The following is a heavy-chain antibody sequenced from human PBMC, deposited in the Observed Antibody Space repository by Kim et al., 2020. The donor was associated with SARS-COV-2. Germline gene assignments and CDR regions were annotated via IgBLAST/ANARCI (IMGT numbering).Heavy chain of an antibody. V-gene: IGHV4-39*01. Sequence: SETLSLTCTVSGGSISSSSYYWGWIRQPPGKGLEWIGSIYYSGSTYYNPSLKSRVTISVNTSKNQFSLKLISVTAADTAVYYCARKRRDGNYYFDYWGQG. CDR2: IYYSGST. J-gene: IGHJ4*02. CDR1: GGSISSSSYY. D-gene: IGHD1-1*01. CDR3: ARKRRDGNYYFDY.